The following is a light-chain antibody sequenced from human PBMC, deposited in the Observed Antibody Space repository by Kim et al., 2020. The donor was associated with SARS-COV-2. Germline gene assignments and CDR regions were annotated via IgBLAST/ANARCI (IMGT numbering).Light chain of an antibody. Sequence: VTVSCTGSSSTVGAGYDVHGYQQLPGTAPNLLIYDNSNRPSGVPDRFSGSKSGTSASLAITGLQAEDEADYYCQSYDSSLSAFYVFGTGTKVTVL. CDR1: SSTVGAGYD. CDR3: QSYDSSLSAFYV. J-gene: IGLJ1*01. V-gene: IGLV1-40*01. CDR2: DNS.